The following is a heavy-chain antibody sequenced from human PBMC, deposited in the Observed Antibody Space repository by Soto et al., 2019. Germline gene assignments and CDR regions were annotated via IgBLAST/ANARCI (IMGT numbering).Heavy chain of an antibody. CDR2: IYPGDSDT. J-gene: IGHJ6*02. Sequence: GESLKISCKGSGYSFTSYWIGWVRQMPGKGLEWMGIIYPGDSDTRYSPSFQGQVTISAEKSISTAYLQWSSLKASDTAMYYCASFRLQSPYYYGMDVWGQGTPVTVSS. D-gene: IGHD4-4*01. CDR3: ASFRLQSPYYYGMDV. V-gene: IGHV5-51*01. CDR1: GYSFTSYW.